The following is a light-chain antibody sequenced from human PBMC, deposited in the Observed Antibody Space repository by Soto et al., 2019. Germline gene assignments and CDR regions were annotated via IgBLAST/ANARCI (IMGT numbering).Light chain of an antibody. V-gene: IGKV3-20*01. CDR3: QQYGNSPYT. CDR2: GAS. CDR1: QTVTSNR. J-gene: IGKJ2*01. Sequence: EMVLTQSPGTLSLSPGERATLSCRASQTVTSNRLAWYQQKPGQAPRLLIYGASRRATGIPDRFSGSGSGTDFTLTISRLEPEDFAVYYCQQYGNSPYTFGQGTKLEIK.